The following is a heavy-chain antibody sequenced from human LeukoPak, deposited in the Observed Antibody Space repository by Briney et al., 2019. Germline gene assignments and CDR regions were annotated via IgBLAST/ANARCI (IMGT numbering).Heavy chain of an antibody. CDR2: TFYRSKWYN. D-gene: IGHD1-1*01. CDR1: GDSVSSNNAA. J-gene: IGHJ4*02. Sequence: SQTLSLTCAISGDSVSSNNAAWTWIRQSPSRGLEWLGRTFYRSKWYNEYAVSVKSRITINPDTSKNQCSLQLNSVTPEDTAVYYCTTWRFDYWGRGTLVTVSS. CDR3: TTWRFDY. V-gene: IGHV6-1*01.